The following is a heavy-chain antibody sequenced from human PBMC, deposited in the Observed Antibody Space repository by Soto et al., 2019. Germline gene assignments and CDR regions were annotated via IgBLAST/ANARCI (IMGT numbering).Heavy chain of an antibody. V-gene: IGHV4-39*01. Sequence: PSETLSLTCTVSGGSISSSSYYWGWIRQPPGKGLEWIGSIYYSGSTYYNPSLKSRVTISVDTSKNQVSLKLSSVTAADTAVYYCARVSGIYYYGMDVWGQGTTVTAP. CDR1: GGSISSSSYY. CDR2: IYYSGST. CDR3: ARVSGIYYYGMDV. D-gene: IGHD3-10*01. J-gene: IGHJ6*02.